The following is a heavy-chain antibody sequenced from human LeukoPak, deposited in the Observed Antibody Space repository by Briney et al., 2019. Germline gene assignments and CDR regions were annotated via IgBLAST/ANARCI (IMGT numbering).Heavy chain of an antibody. CDR2: INPSGGST. D-gene: IGHD3-10*01. CDR3: ARAYYVSGSYPNYYFDY. J-gene: IGHJ4*02. CDR1: GYSFIIHY. V-gene: IGHV1-46*01. Sequence: ASVTVSCKASGYSFIIHYMHWVRQAPGQGLEWMGLINPSGGSTRYAQKFQGRVTMTRDTSTSTVYKELSSLRSEDTAVYYCARAYYVSGSYPNYYFDYWGQGTLVTVSS.